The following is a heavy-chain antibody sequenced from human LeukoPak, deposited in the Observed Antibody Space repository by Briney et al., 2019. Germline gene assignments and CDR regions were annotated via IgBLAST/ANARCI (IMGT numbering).Heavy chain of an antibody. D-gene: IGHD2-2*01. V-gene: IGHV3-30*18. CDR2: ISYDGSNK. J-gene: IGHJ1*01. Sequence: GGSLRLSCAASGFTFSSYGMHWVRQAPGKGLEWVAVISYDGSNKYYADSVKGRFTISRDNSKNTLYLQMNSLRAEDTAVYYCAKDPGRDIVVVPAAPGGWYFQHWGQGTLVTVSS. CDR3: AKDPGRDIVVVPAAPGGWYFQH. CDR1: GFTFSSYG.